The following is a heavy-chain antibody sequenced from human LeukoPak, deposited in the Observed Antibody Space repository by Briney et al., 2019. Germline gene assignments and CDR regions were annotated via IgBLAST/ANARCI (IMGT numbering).Heavy chain of an antibody. Sequence: ASVKVSCKASGYTFTSYYMHWVRQAPGQGLEWMGIINPSGGSTSYAQKFQGRVTMTRDMSTSTVYMELSSLRSEDTAVYCCARDGDDYSNGLGWFDPWGQGTLVTVSS. V-gene: IGHV1-46*01. CDR2: INPSGGST. CDR1: GYTFTSYY. CDR3: ARDGDDYSNGLGWFDP. D-gene: IGHD4-11*01. J-gene: IGHJ5*02.